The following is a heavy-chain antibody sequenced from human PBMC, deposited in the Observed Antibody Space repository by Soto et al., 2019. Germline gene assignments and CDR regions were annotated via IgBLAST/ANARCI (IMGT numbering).Heavy chain of an antibody. J-gene: IGHJ1*01. CDR2: IFWNDYK. Sequence: SGPTLVNPTPTLTLACTLSGFSLSTTSTTEVGVGWIRQRPGKALEWLALIFWNDYKRYSSTLKSRLTITKDTSKNQVVLTMTDVDPEDTATYFCAHGQVTVTRAFQNWGPGTLVTVSS. CDR1: GFSLSTTSTTEVG. CDR3: AHGQVTVTRAFQN. D-gene: IGHD4-17*01. V-gene: IGHV2-5*01.